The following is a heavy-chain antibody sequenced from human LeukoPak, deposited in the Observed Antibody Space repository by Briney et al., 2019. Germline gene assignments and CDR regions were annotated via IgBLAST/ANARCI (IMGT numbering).Heavy chain of an antibody. CDR3: ARDFRITYYYGSGSYYLDY. CDR1: GFTFSSYS. D-gene: IGHD3-10*01. Sequence: PGGSLRLSCAASGFTFSSYSMNWVRQAPGKGLEWVSSISSSSSYIYYADSVKGRFTISRGNAKNSLYLQMNSLRAEDTAVYYCARDFRITYYYGSGSYYLDYWGQGTLVTVSS. J-gene: IGHJ4*02. CDR2: ISSSSSYI. V-gene: IGHV3-21*01.